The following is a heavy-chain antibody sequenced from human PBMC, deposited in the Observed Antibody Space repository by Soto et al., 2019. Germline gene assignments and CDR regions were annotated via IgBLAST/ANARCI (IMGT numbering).Heavy chain of an antibody. Sequence: PGGSLRLSCAASGFTFSSYGMNWVRQAPGKGLEWVSSISSSSSYIYYADSVKGRFTISRDNAKNSLYLQMNSLRAEDTAVYYCARDTAYCSGGSCYRLAFDIWGQGTMVTVSS. CDR3: ARDTAYCSGGSCYRLAFDI. V-gene: IGHV3-21*01. D-gene: IGHD2-15*01. CDR1: GFTFSSYG. CDR2: ISSSSSYI. J-gene: IGHJ3*02.